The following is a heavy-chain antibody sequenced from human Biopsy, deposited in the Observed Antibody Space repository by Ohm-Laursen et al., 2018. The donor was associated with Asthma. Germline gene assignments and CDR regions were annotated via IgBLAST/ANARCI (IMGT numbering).Heavy chain of an antibody. V-gene: IGHV1-69*01. D-gene: IGHD3-16*01. J-gene: IGHJ6*02. CDR3: ARVDAIMISGDFYFYSGFDL. CDR2: IIPMYGVP. Sequence: ASSVKVSCKASGGTFRTYAFNWVRQAPGQGLEWMGGIIPMYGVPKVAQKFQGRVTITADESTSTAHMEMSSLRSEDTAVYYCARVDAIMISGDFYFYSGFDLWGQGTTVRVSS. CDR1: GGTFRTYA.